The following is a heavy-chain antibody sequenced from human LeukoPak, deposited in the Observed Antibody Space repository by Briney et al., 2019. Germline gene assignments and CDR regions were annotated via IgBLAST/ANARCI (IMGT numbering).Heavy chain of an antibody. CDR1: VFTFSNYA. J-gene: IGHJ4*02. D-gene: IGHD4-17*01. Sequence: GGSLRLSCAASVFTFSNYAMHWVRQAPGKGLEWVASMSYDGTTKYYADSVKGRFTISRDNSKNTLYLQMNSLRAEDTAVYYCARVVPYGDPLLDYWGQGTLVTVSS. CDR2: MSYDGTTK. CDR3: ARVVPYGDPLLDY. V-gene: IGHV3-30-3*01.